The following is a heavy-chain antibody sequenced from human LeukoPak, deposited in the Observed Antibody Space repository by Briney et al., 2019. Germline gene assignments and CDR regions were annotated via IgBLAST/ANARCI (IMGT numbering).Heavy chain of an antibody. V-gene: IGHV4-61*02. J-gene: IGHJ4*02. CDR3: ARGGLAAAGIRDY. Sequence: SQTLSLTCTVSGGSVSSGSYYWSWIRQPAGKGLEWIGRIYTSGNTNYNPSLKSRVTISLDTSKNQFSLKLSSVTAADTAVYYCARGGLAAAGIRDYWGQGTLVTVSS. CDR1: GGSVSSGSYY. CDR2: IYTSGNT. D-gene: IGHD6-13*01.